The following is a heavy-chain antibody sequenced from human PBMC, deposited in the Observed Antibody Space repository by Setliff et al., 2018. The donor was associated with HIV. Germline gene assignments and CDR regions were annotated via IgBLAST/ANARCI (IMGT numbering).Heavy chain of an antibody. D-gene: IGHD3-10*01. J-gene: IGHJ6*02. CDR3: SRSGVPPYYYYGMDV. V-gene: IGHV1-18*04. CDR1: GYTFTTYG. CDR2: INSYNGNT. Sequence: SVKVSCKASGYTFTTYGVNWVRQAPGQGLEWMGWINSYNGNTKFAQKFQGRVTMTTDTSTTTAFMELRSLKADDTGIYYCSRSGVPPYYYYGMDVWGQGTTVTAP.